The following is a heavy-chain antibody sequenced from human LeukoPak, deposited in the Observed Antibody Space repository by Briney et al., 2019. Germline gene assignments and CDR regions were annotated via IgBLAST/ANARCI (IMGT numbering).Heavy chain of an antibody. V-gene: IGHV3-21*01. CDR3: ARVDYDFWSGPSVGAFDI. CDR2: IISSSSYI. CDR1: GFTFSSYS. Sequence: GGSLRLSCAASGFTFSSYSMNWVRQAPGKGLEWVSSIISSSSYIYYADSVKGRFTISRDNAKNSLYLQMNSLRAEDTAVYYCARVDYDFWSGPSVGAFDIWGQGTMVTVSS. D-gene: IGHD3-3*01. J-gene: IGHJ3*02.